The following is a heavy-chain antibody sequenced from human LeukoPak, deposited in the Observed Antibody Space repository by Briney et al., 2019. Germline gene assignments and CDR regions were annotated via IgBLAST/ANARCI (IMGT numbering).Heavy chain of an antibody. Sequence: GASVKVSCKASGGTFSSYAISWVRQAPGQGLEWMGGIIPIFGTANYAQKFQGRVTITADKSTSTAYMELSSLRSEDTAVYYCARRGYSYGYPYTYYYYYYMDVWGKGTTVTVSS. J-gene: IGHJ6*03. CDR3: ARRGYSYGYPYTYYYYYYMDV. D-gene: IGHD5-18*01. CDR1: GGTFSSYA. CDR2: IIPIFGTA. V-gene: IGHV1-69*06.